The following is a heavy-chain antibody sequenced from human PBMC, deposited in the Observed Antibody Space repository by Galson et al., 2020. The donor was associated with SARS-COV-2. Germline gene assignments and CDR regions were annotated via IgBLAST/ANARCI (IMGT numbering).Heavy chain of an antibody. CDR3: ARAGATGEGEY. Sequence: SGPTLVKPTQTLTLTCSFSGFSLSTTEMRVSWLRQPPGKALEWLARIDWDDEKFYSASLKTRLTVSKDTSKNQVVLTMTNMDPVDTATYYCARAGATGEGEYWGQGTLVTVSS. J-gene: IGHJ4*02. CDR1: GFSLSTTEMR. V-gene: IGHV2-70*04. D-gene: IGHD6-6*01. CDR2: IDWDDEK.